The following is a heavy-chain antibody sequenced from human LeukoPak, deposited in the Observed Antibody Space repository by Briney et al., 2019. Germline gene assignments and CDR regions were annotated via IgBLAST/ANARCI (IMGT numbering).Heavy chain of an antibody. CDR1: GYSISSGYY. CDR2: IYHSGST. V-gene: IGHV4-38-2*02. Sequence: SETLSLTCTVSGYSISSGYYWGWIRQPPGKGLEWIGTIYHSGSTYYNPSLKSRVTISVDTPKNQFSLRLSSVAAADTAVYYCARGDFYYGMDVWGQGTTVTVSS. J-gene: IGHJ6*02. CDR3: ARGDFYYGMDV.